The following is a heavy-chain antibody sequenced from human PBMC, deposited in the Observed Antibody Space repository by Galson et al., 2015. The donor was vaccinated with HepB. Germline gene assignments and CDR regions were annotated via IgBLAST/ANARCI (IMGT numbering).Heavy chain of an antibody. J-gene: IGHJ6*02. CDR1: GFTFSSYA. Sequence: SLRLSCAASGFTFSSYAMHWVRQAPGKGLEWVAVISYDGSNKYYADSVKGRFTISRGNSKNTLYLQMNSLRAEDTAVYYCAREPIAAAERGDYYGMDVWGQGTTVTVSS. V-gene: IGHV3-30-3*01. CDR3: AREPIAAAERGDYYGMDV. D-gene: IGHD6-13*01. CDR2: ISYDGSNK.